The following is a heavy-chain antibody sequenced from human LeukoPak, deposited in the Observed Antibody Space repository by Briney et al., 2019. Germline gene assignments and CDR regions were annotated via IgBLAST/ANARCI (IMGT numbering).Heavy chain of an antibody. D-gene: IGHD4-11*01. CDR2: IYHSGST. Sequence: SETLSLTCAVYGGSFSGYYWGWIRQPPGKGLEWIGSIYHSGSTYYNPSLKSRITISVDTSKNQFSLKLSSVTAADTAVYYCARDPYSNYYFDYWGQGTLVTVSS. V-gene: IGHV4-38-2*02. CDR3: ARDPYSNYYFDY. J-gene: IGHJ4*02. CDR1: GGSFSGYY.